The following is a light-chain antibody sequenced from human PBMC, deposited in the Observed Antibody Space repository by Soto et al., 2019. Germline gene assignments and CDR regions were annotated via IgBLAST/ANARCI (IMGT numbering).Light chain of an antibody. CDR1: QTISSW. J-gene: IGKJ1*01. CDR3: QQYDSYITPPT. V-gene: IGKV1-5*03. Sequence: KMIQSPSTLSRSVGDRVTITCRASQTISSWLAWYQQKPGKAPKLLIYKASTLKSGVPSRFSGSGSGTEFTLTISSLQTDDFASYYCQQYDSYITPPTFGHVTKVDI. CDR2: KAS.